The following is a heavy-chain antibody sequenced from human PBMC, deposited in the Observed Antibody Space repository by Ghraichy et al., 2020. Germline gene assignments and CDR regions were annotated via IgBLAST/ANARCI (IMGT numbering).Heavy chain of an antibody. CDR3: AKDRGGYCSSTSCSLNWYFDL. CDR2: ISYDGSNK. Sequence: GGSLRLSCAASGFTFSRYGMHWVRQAPGKGLEWVAVISYDGSNKYYADSVKGRFTISRDNSKNTLYLQMNSLRAEDTAVYSCAKDRGGYCSSTSCSLNWYFDLWGRGTLVTVSS. V-gene: IGHV3-30*18. D-gene: IGHD2-2*03. CDR1: GFTFSRYG. J-gene: IGHJ2*01.